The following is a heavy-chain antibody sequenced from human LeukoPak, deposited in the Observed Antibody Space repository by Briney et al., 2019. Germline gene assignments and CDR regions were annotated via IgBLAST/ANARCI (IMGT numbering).Heavy chain of an antibody. CDR3: ARDAYYYDSSGYVRPFYYGMDV. J-gene: IGHJ6*02. D-gene: IGHD3-22*01. CDR1: GFTFSSYS. V-gene: IGHV3-21*01. CDR2: ISSSSSYI. Sequence: SGGSLRLSCAASGFTFSSYSMNWVRQAPGKGLEWVSSISSSSSYIYYADSVKGRFTISRDNAKNSLYLQMNSLRAEDTAVYYCARDAYYYDSSGYVRPFYYGMDVWGQGTTVTVSS.